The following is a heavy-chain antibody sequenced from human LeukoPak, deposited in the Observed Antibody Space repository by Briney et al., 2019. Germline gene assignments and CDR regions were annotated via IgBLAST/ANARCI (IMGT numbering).Heavy chain of an antibody. CDR1: GFTFDDYG. CDR3: ARARIAAAGYDAFDI. V-gene: IGHV3-20*04. CDR2: INWNGGST. D-gene: IGHD6-13*01. J-gene: IGHJ3*02. Sequence: GGSLRLSCAASGFTFDDYGMSWVRQAPGKGLEWVSGINWNGGSTGYADTVKGRFTISRDNAKNSLYLQMNSLRAEDTALYYCARARIAAAGYDAFDIWGQGTMVTVSS.